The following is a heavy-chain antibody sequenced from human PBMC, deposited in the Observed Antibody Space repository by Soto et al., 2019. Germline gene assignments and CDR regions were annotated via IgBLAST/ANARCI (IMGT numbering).Heavy chain of an antibody. CDR2: SYDDGSA. CDR1: VGSISSSY. Sequence: ETLTLTCTVSVGSISSSYWSWIRQPPGKGLDWLAYSYDDGSANYNPFLKSRATISLDMPKNQFSLKLTSVTAADTAVYYCARDKYCSGGSCRKNWFDPWGQGTLVTVSS. J-gene: IGHJ5*02. D-gene: IGHD2-15*01. V-gene: IGHV4-59*01. CDR3: ARDKYCSGGSCRKNWFDP.